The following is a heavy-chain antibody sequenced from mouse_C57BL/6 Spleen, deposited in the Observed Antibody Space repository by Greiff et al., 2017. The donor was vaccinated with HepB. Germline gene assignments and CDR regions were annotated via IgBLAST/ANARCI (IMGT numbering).Heavy chain of an antibody. D-gene: IGHD1-1*01. CDR2: INYDGSST. Sequence: EVKLMESEGGLVQPGSSMKLSCTASGFTFSDYYMAWVRQVPEKGLEWVANINYDGSSTYYLDSLKSRFIISRDNAKNILYLQMSSLKSEDTATYYCARVYYYGAMDYWGQGTSVTVSS. CDR1: GFTFSDYY. CDR3: ARVYYYGAMDY. V-gene: IGHV5-16*01. J-gene: IGHJ4*01.